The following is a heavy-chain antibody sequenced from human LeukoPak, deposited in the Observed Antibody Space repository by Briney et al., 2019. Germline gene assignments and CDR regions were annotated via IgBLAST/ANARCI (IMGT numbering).Heavy chain of an antibody. CDR3: ARGRWSPPFDF. CDR2: INPSGGST. D-gene: IGHD4-23*01. Sequence: ASVKVSCKASGYTITSYYMHWVRQAPGQGLEWIGIINPSGGSTSYEQKFQGRVTMTRDMSTSTVYMELSSLRSEDTAVYYCARGRWSPPFDFWGQGTLVTVSS. V-gene: IGHV1-46*01. J-gene: IGHJ4*02. CDR1: GYTITSYY.